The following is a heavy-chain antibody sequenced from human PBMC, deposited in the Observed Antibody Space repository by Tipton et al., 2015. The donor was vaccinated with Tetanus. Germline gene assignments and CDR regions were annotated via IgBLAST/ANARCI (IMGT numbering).Heavy chain of an antibody. CDR1: GGSISSYY. D-gene: IGHD6-13*01. CDR2: IYYSGST. Sequence: VKPSETLSLTCTVSGGSISSYYWSWIRQPPGKGLEWIGYIYYSGSTNYDPSLKSRVTISVDTSKNQFSLKLSSVTAADTAVYYCARLGVYPDYWGQGTLVTVSS. V-gene: IGHV4-59*01. CDR3: ARLGVYPDY. J-gene: IGHJ4*02.